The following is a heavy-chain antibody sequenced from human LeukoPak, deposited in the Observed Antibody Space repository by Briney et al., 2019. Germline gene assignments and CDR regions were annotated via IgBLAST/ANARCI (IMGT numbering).Heavy chain of an antibody. Sequence: GASVKVSCKASGYTFTGYYMHWVRQAPGQGLEWMGWINPNSGGTNYAQKFQGRVTMTRDTSISTAYMELSRLRSDDTAVYYCARDKATMVRGVHFDYWGQGTLVTVSS. CDR1: GYTFTGYY. J-gene: IGHJ4*02. CDR3: ARDKATMVRGVHFDY. D-gene: IGHD3-10*01. CDR2: INPNSGGT. V-gene: IGHV1-2*02.